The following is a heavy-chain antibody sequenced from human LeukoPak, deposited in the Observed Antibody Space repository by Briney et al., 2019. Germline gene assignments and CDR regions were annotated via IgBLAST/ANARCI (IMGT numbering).Heavy chain of an antibody. V-gene: IGHV4-59*01. J-gene: IGHJ3*02. CDR3: ARGPLYCTSTSCSLNAFDI. CDR1: GGSISNYY. Sequence: SETLSLTCAVSGGSISNYYWSWIRQPPGKGLEWIAYVHYSGSAKHNPSLKSRVTISVDTPKNQFSLKLSSVTAADTAVYYCARGPLYCTSTSCSLNAFDIWGQGTMVTVSS. CDR2: VHYSGSA. D-gene: IGHD2-2*01.